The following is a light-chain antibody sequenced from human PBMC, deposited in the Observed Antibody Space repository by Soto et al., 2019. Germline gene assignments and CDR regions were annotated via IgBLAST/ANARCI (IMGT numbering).Light chain of an antibody. CDR3: QQYGDSPLT. J-gene: IGKJ4*01. V-gene: IGKV3-20*01. Sequence: ENVLAQSPGALSLSQGERATLSCRASQSISGSYLAWYQQKPGQAPRLLIYAASSRATGIPDRFSGSGSGTDFTLTISRLEPEDFAVYHCQQYGDSPLTFGGGTKVDIK. CDR2: AAS. CDR1: QSISGSY.